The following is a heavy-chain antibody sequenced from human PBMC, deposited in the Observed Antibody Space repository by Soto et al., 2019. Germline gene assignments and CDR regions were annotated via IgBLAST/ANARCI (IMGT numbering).Heavy chain of an antibody. D-gene: IGHD6-19*01. J-gene: IGHJ4*02. CDR1: GFTFSSYW. CDR3: ARVLNGQWYFDY. Sequence: EVQLVESGGGLVQPGGSLRLSCGASGFTFSSYWMHWVRQTPGKGLVWVARVNTDETRTSYADSVKGRFTVSRDNAKNTLYLQMNGLRAVDTAVYYCARVLNGQWYFDYWGQGTQVTVSS. V-gene: IGHV3-74*01. CDR2: VNTDETRT.